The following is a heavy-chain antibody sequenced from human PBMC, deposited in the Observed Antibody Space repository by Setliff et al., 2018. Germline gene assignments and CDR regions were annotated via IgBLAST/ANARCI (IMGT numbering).Heavy chain of an antibody. CDR2: ISGSAQTT. CDR1: GFSISDHY. CDR3: VRGYCSSSSCYGTMGY. D-gene: IGHD2-2*01. Sequence: GGSLRLSCAASGFSISDHYMDWVRQAPGKGLEWVSMISGSAQTTYYADSVKGRFTISRDNSKNTVYLEMNSLRAEDTAVYYCVRGYCSSSSCYGTMGYWGQGTLVTVSS. J-gene: IGHJ4*02. V-gene: IGHV3-23*01.